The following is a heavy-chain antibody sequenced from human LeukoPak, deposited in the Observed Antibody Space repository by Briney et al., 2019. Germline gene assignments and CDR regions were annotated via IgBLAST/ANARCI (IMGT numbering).Heavy chain of an antibody. V-gene: IGHV1-46*01. CDR1: GYTFTSYY. CDR2: INPSGGST. Sequence: GASVKVSCKASGYTFTSYYMHWVRQAPGQGLEWMGIINPSGGSTSYAQKFQGRVTMTRDMSTSTVYMELSSLRSEDTAVYYCARDVAHYGGNPPTSDYYMDVWGKGTTVTVSS. J-gene: IGHJ6*03. D-gene: IGHD4-23*01. CDR3: ARDVAHYGGNPPTSDYYMDV.